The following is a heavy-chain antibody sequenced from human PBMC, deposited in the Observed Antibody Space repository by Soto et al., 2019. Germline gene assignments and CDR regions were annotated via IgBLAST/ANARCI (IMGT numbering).Heavy chain of an antibody. CDR1: GFTFSAFW. Sequence: EVQLVESGGGLVQPGESLRLSCAASGFTFSAFWMTWLRQAPGKGLEWVAKIKRDGTVTSYGDSVEGRCTLSRDNAQNSLFLQLQSLRPEDTAMSYRARDSTPSGELFYDAFDVWGQGTFVTVSS. V-gene: IGHV3-7*04. D-gene: IGHD2-8*01. CDR2: IKRDGTVT. J-gene: IGHJ3*01. CDR3: ARDSTPSGELFYDAFDV.